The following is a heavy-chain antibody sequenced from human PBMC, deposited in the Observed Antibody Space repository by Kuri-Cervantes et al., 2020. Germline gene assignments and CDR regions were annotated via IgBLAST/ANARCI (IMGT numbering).Heavy chain of an antibody. D-gene: IGHD3-10*01. CDR2: ISYDGSNK. CDR1: GFTFSSYG. J-gene: IGHJ1*01. CDR3: AKEPPITMDTEYFQH. Sequence: LSLTCAASGFTFSSYGMHWVRQAPGKGLEWVAVISYDGSNKYYADSVKGRFTISRDNSKNTLYLQMNSLRAQDTAVYYCAKEPPITMDTEYFQHWGQGTLVTVSS. V-gene: IGHV3-30*18.